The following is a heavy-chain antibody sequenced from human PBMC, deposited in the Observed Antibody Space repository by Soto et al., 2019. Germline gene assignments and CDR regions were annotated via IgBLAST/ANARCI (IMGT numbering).Heavy chain of an antibody. J-gene: IGHJ4*02. D-gene: IGHD1-26*01. CDR1: GYTFTSYG. V-gene: IGHV1-18*01. CDR2: ISAYNGNT. Sequence: QVQLVQSGAEVKKPGASVKVSCKASGYTFTSYGISWVRQAPGQGLEWMGWISAYNGNTNYAQKLQGRVTMTTDTSPSTAYMELRSLRSDDTAVYYCAREQPVYSGRYSRAFDYWGQGTLVTVSS. CDR3: AREQPVYSGRYSRAFDY.